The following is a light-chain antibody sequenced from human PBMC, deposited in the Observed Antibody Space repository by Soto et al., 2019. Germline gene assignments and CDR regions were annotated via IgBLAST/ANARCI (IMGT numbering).Light chain of an antibody. CDR3: GAWDSSLSGVL. CDR2: DTN. J-gene: IGLJ2*01. Sequence: QAVVTQPPSVSAAPGQQVTISCSGETSNIGNNYVSWYQQLPGTAPTLLIYDTNNRPSGIPDRFSGSKSGTSATLGITGLQTGDEAVYYCGAWDSSLSGVLFGGGTKLTVL. CDR1: TSNIGNNY. V-gene: IGLV1-51*01.